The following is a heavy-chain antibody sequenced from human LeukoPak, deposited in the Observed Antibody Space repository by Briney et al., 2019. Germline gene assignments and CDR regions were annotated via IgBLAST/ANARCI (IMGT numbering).Heavy chain of an antibody. V-gene: IGHV1-58*02. J-gene: IGHJ3*02. Sequence: ASVKVSCKASGFTFTSSAMQWVRQARGQRLEWIGWIVVGSGNTNYAQKFQERVTITRDMSTSTAYMELSSLRSEDTAVYYCAADPQWLLRSENAFDIWGQGTMVTVSS. D-gene: IGHD3-22*01. CDR1: GFTFTSSA. CDR2: IVVGSGNT. CDR3: AADPQWLLRSENAFDI.